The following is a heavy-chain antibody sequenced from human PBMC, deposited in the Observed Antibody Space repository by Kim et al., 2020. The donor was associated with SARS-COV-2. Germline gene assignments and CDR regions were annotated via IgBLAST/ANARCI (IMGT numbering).Heavy chain of an antibody. D-gene: IGHD5-18*01. CDR2: ISYDGSNK. CDR1: GFTFSSYA. CDR3: ARDPDTAMVQIVLAWLSLEVDV. Sequence: RGSLRLSCAASGFTFSSYAMHWVRQAPGKGLEWVAVISYDGSNKYYADSVKGRFTISRDNSKNTLYLQMNSLRAEDTAVYYCARDPDTAMVQIVLAWLSLEVDVWGKGTTVTVSS. V-gene: IGHV3-30-3*01. J-gene: IGHJ6*04.